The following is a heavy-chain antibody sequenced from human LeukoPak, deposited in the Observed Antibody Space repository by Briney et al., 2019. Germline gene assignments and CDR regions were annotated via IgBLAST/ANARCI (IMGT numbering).Heavy chain of an antibody. D-gene: IGHD5-12*01. CDR1: GGSISSYY. Sequence: SETLSLTCTVSGGSISSYYWSWIRQPAGKGLEWIGRIYTSGSTNYNPSLKSRVTISVDTSKNQFSLKLSSVTTADTAVYYCARHQKHIVATISPFYYYYGMDVWGQGTTVTVSS. CDR2: IYTSGST. J-gene: IGHJ6*02. CDR3: ARHQKHIVATISPFYYYYGMDV. V-gene: IGHV4-4*07.